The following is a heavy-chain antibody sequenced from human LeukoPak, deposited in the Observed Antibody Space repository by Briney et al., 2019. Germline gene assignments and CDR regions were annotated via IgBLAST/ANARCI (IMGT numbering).Heavy chain of an antibody. J-gene: IGHJ4*02. Sequence: GGSLRLSCAASGFTFSSYSMNWVRQAPGKGLEWVSSISSSSSYIYYADSVKGRFTISRDNVKNSLYLQMNNLRAEDTAVYYCARDALYYYDSSGYYIGGVDYWGQGTLVTVSS. V-gene: IGHV3-21*01. CDR1: GFTFSSYS. CDR3: ARDALYYYDSSGYYIGGVDY. CDR2: ISSSSSYI. D-gene: IGHD3-22*01.